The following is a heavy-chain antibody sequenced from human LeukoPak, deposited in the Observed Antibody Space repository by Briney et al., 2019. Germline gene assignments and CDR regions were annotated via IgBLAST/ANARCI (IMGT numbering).Heavy chain of an antibody. V-gene: IGHV3-7*01. CDR1: GFTISGFF. CDR3: ARPFGNGWFSRDY. J-gene: IGHJ4*02. Sequence: GGSLRLSCAASGFTISGFFMTWVRQAPGKGLEWVSNIKEDGSEKYYVDSVRGRFTISRDNAKNSLYLQMNNLRAEDTAVYYCARPFGNGWFSRDYWGRGTLVTVSS. D-gene: IGHD6-19*01. CDR2: IKEDGSEK.